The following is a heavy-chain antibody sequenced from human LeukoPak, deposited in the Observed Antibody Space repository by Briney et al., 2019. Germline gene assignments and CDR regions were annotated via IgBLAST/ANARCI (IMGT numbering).Heavy chain of an antibody. CDR1: GGTFSSYA. CDR2: IIPILGIA. CDR3: ASRVNDFWSGYCLDY. J-gene: IGHJ4*02. Sequence: ASVKVSCKASGGTFSSYAISWVRQAPGQGLEWMGRIIPILGIANYAQKFQGRVTITADESTSTAYMELSSLRSEDTAVYYCASRVNDFWSGYCLDYWGQGTLVTVSS. D-gene: IGHD3-3*01. V-gene: IGHV1-69*04.